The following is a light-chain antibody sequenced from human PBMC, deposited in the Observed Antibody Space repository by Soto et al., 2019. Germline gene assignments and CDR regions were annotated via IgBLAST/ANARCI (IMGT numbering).Light chain of an antibody. Sequence: DIQMTQSPSSVSASVGDRVTITCRASQGISNWLAWYQQKPGKAPSLLIHAASSLQSGVPSRFRGSGYGTDFTLTISSLQPEDFATYFCQQANSLPVTFGPGAKVDLK. CDR3: QQANSLPVT. CDR2: AAS. V-gene: IGKV1-12*01. J-gene: IGKJ3*01. CDR1: QGISNW.